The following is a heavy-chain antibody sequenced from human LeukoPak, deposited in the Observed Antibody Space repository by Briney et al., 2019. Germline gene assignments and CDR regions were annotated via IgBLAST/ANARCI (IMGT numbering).Heavy chain of an antibody. D-gene: IGHD6-19*01. CDR2: ITGSGVTT. V-gene: IGHV3-23*01. Sequence: PGGSLRLSCAASGFTFSNYAMSWVRQVPGKGLEWVSAITGSGVTTYYADSVKGRFTIFRDNSENTLYLQMDSLRAEDTAVYYCAKDQSGSSGPFDYWGQGTLVTVSS. CDR1: GFTFSNYA. J-gene: IGHJ4*02. CDR3: AKDQSGSSGPFDY.